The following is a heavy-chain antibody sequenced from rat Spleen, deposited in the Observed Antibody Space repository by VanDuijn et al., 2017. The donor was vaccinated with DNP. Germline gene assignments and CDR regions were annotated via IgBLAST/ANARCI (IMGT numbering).Heavy chain of an antibody. J-gene: IGHJ2*01. V-gene: IGHV5-25*01. Sequence: EVQLVESGGGLVQPGRSLKLSCAASGFTFSNYDMAWVRRSPTKGLEWVASIGPSGVATYFPDSVRGRFSLSRDNAKSTLYLQVNSLRSEDTATYYCTSNPHIRTAAPFDYWGQGVMVTVSS. CDR2: IGPSGVAT. D-gene: IGHD3-8*01. CDR3: TSNPHIRTAAPFDY. CDR1: GFTFSNYD.